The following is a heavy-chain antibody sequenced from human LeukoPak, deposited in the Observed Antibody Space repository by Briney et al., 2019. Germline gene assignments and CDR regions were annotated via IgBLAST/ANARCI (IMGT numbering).Heavy chain of an antibody. J-gene: IGHJ4*02. D-gene: IGHD1-26*01. V-gene: IGHV4-34*01. Sequence: XYXXWIRQPPGXGLXXXXEINHSGSTNYNPSLKSRVTISVDTXXNQFSLKRSDVDAADTAVCYVGXXXXXXXXXXXXXXYWGQGXLVTXSS. CDR2: INHSGST. CDR1: XY. CDR3: GXXXXXXXXXXXXXXY.